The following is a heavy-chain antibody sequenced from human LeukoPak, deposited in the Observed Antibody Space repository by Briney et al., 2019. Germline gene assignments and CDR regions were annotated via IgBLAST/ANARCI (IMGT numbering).Heavy chain of an antibody. V-gene: IGHV3-21*01. J-gene: IGHJ4*02. D-gene: IGHD1-26*01. CDR3: ARGSLGEGSLLIDY. Sequence: PGGSLRLSCAAYGFTLSSHSMNWVRQAPGKGLEWVSSISSSSSYIHSADSVKGRFTISRDNAKNRVYLQMNSLRAEDTAVYYCARGSLGEGSLLIDYWGKGTLVTVPS. CDR1: GFTLSSHS. CDR2: ISSSSSYI.